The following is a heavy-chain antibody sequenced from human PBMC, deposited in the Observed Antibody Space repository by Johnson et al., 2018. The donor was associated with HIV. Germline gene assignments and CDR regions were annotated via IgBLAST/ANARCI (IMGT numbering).Heavy chain of an antibody. D-gene: IGHD6-13*01. J-gene: IGHJ3*02. CDR2: IRSKTDGGTT. CDR1: GFTFNNAW. V-gene: IGHV3-15*01. Sequence: VQLVESGGGVVQPGRSLRLSCAASGFTFNNAWMSWVRQAPGKGLEWLGRIRSKTDGGTTDYAEPVKGRFTISRDDLKNTLYLQMNSLKSEDTAVYYCTARWAAAGDAFDIWGQGTMVTVSS. CDR3: TARWAAAGDAFDI.